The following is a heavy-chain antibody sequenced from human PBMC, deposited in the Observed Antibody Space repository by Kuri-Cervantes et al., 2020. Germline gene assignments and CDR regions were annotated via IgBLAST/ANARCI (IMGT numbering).Heavy chain of an antibody. Sequence: GESLKISCAASGFSLSGHWMHWIRQAPGKGLVWVSGINWNGGSTGYADSVKGRFTISRDNAKNSLYLQMNSLRAEDTALYYCARAFYGSGSSPFAYWGQGTLVTVSS. CDR1: GFSLSGHW. CDR2: INWNGGST. V-gene: IGHV3-20*04. J-gene: IGHJ4*02. CDR3: ARAFYGSGSSPFAY. D-gene: IGHD3-10*01.